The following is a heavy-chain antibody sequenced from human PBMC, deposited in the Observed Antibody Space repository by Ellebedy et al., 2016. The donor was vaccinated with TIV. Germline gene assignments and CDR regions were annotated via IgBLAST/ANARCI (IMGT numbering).Heavy chain of an antibody. D-gene: IGHD1-26*01. CDR1: GFTFTNYH. Sequence: PGGSLRLSCAASGFTFTNYHMHWVRQAPGKGLEWVALIWSDGSLEYYADSVKGRFTISRDSSETTVYLHMNSLRADDTAVYYCAREVGGGQGDMDVWGQGTTVTVSS. J-gene: IGHJ6*02. CDR3: AREVGGGQGDMDV. CDR2: IWSDGSLE. V-gene: IGHV3-33*01.